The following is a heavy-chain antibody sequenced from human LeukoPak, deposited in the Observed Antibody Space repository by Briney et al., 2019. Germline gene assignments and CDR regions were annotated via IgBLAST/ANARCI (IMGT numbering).Heavy chain of an antibody. J-gene: IGHJ6*02. CDR3: AKGVDGSGSYYIYYYGMDV. Sequence: GGSLRLSCAASGFTFSSYAMSWFRQAPGKGLEWVSAISGSGGSTYYADSVKGRFTISRDNSKNTLYLQMNSLRAEDTAVYYCAKGVDGSGSYYIYYYGMDVWGQGTTVTVSS. V-gene: IGHV3-23*01. CDR2: ISGSGGST. CDR1: GFTFSSYA. D-gene: IGHD3-10*01.